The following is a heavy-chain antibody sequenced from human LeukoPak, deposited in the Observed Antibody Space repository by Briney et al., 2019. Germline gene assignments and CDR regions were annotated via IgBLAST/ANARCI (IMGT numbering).Heavy chain of an antibody. Sequence: PSETLSLTCTVSGGSISSSSYYWGWSRQPPGEGLEWSGSIYYSGSTYYNPSLKSPVTISVDTSKNQFSLKLRSVTAAATAVYSCASRELLSTPDAFDIWGQGTMVTVSS. CDR1: GGSISSSSYY. CDR2: IYYSGST. CDR3: ASRELLSTPDAFDI. V-gene: IGHV4-39*01. J-gene: IGHJ3*02. D-gene: IGHD3-10*01.